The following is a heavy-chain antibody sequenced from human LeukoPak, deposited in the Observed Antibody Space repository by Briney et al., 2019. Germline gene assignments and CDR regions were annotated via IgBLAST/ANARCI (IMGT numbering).Heavy chain of an antibody. CDR3: AREAAAGMTDY. Sequence: SETLSLTCTVSGGSISSYYWSWIRQPPGKGLEWIGYIYYSGSTNYNPSLKRRVTISVDTSKNQFSLKLSSVTAADTAVYYCAREAAAGMTDYWGQGTLVTVSS. CDR1: GGSISSYY. V-gene: IGHV4-59*01. D-gene: IGHD6-13*01. J-gene: IGHJ4*02. CDR2: IYYSGST.